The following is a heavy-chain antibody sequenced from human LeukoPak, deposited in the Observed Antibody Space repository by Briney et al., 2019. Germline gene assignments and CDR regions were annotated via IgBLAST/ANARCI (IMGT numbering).Heavy chain of an antibody. CDR1: EYTFISNY. Sequence: ASVTVSFTASEYTFISNYMHWVRQAPGQGLEWMGIINPSGGSTNYAQKFQGRVTMTRDTSTSTVYMELSSLRSEDTAVYYCARGPRITLVRGGQWYYYMDVWGKGTTVTISS. V-gene: IGHV1-46*01. CDR2: INPSGGST. J-gene: IGHJ6*03. D-gene: IGHD3-10*01. CDR3: ARGPRITLVRGGQWYYYMDV.